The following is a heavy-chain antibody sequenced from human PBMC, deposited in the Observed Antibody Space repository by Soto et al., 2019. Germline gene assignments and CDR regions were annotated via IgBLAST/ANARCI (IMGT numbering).Heavy chain of an antibody. Sequence: ASVKVSCKASGYTFTSYGISWGRQAPGQGLEWMGWISAYNGNTNYAQKLQGRVTMTTDTSTSTAYMELRSLRSDDTAVYYCARATETYYDILTGPQDYWGQGTLVTVSP. V-gene: IGHV1-18*01. D-gene: IGHD3-9*01. J-gene: IGHJ4*02. CDR2: ISAYNGNT. CDR3: ARATETYYDILTGPQDY. CDR1: GYTFTSYG.